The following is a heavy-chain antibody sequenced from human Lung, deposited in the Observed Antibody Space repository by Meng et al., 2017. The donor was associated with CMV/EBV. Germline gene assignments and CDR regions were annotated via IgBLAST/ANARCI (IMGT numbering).Heavy chain of an antibody. CDR3: VRGPLLGWFDP. CDR1: GFTVTSYY. CDR2: IYSSGRT. V-gene: IGHV3-53*01. Sequence: VHREESGGGLIQPGGSLRLSCAASGFTVTSYYMHWVRQAPGKGLEWVSVIYSSGRTYYADSVKGRFTISRDNSKNTVDLQMNTLRAEDTAIYYCVRGPLLGWFDPWGQGALVTVSS. J-gene: IGHJ5*02.